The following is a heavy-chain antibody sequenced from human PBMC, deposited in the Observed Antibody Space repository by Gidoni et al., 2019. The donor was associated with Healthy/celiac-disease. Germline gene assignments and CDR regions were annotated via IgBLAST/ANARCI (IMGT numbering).Heavy chain of an antibody. CDR2: INHSGST. J-gene: IGHJ4*02. D-gene: IGHD1-26*01. V-gene: IGHV4-34*01. Sequence: QVQLQQWGAGLLKPSETLSRTCAVYGGSFSGYYWSWIRQPPGKGLEWIGEINHSGSTNFNPSLKSRVTISVDTSKNQFSLKLSSVTAADTAVYYCARGFLYSGSYYDYWGQGTLVTVSS. CDR3: ARGFLYSGSYYDY. CDR1: GGSFSGYY.